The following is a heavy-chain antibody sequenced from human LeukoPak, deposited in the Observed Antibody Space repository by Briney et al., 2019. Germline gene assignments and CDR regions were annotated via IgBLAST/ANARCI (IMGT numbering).Heavy chain of an antibody. V-gene: IGHV3-7*01. CDR3: AKDLESREFDY. J-gene: IGHJ4*02. CDR1: GFTFSSYW. Sequence: GGSMRLSCAASGFTFSSYWMSWVRQAPGKGLEWVANIKQDGSEKYYVDSVKGRFTISRDNSKNTLYLQMNSLRAEDTAVYYCAKDLESREFDYWGQGTLVTVSS. CDR2: IKQDGSEK.